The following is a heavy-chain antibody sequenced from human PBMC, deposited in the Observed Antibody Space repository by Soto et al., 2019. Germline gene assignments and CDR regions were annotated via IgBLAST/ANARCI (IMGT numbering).Heavy chain of an antibody. CDR3: ARDHPQETHKQSPPYGMDV. Sequence: ASVKVSCKASGYTFTSYGISWVRQAPGQGLEWMGWISAYNGNTNYAQKLQGRVTMTTDTSTSTAYMELRSLRSDDTAVYYCARDHPQETHKQSPPYGMDVRGQGTTDTCSS. CDR2: ISAYNGNT. V-gene: IGHV1-18*01. J-gene: IGHJ6*02. CDR1: GYTFTSYG.